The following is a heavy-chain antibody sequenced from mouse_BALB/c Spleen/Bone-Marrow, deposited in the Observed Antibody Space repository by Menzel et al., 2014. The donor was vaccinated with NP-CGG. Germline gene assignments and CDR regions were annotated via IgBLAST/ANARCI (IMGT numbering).Heavy chain of an antibody. D-gene: IGHD3-3*01. CDR2: ISSGGSYT. CDR3: ARQENRAPDY. Sequence: EVKLVESGGGLVKPGGSLKLSCAASRFTFSNYAMSWVRQTPEKRLEWVATISSGGSYTYYPDSVKGRFTISRDNAQNTLYLQMSSLRSEDTAMYFCARQENRAPDYWGQGTTLTVSS. J-gene: IGHJ2*01. CDR1: RFTFSNYA. V-gene: IGHV5-9-3*01.